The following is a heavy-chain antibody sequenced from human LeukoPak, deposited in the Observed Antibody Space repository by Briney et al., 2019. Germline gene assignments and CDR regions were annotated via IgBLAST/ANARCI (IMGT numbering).Heavy chain of an antibody. D-gene: IGHD4-17*01. Sequence: GSLRLSCAASGFTFSSYAMSWVRQAPGKGLDWVSVSYLGGTTDYAAPVKGRFTISRDDSKNTLYLQMNSLKTEDTAVYYCTTDGDDYGDYPYWYFDLWGRGTLVTVSS. V-gene: IGHV3-23*03. CDR2: SYLGGTT. CDR3: TTDGDDYGDYPYWYFDL. J-gene: IGHJ2*01. CDR1: GFTFSSYA.